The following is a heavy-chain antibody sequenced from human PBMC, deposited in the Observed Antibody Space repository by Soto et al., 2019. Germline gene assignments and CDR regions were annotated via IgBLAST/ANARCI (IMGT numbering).Heavy chain of an antibody. Sequence: QVKLVQSGAEVKKPRSSVKVSCKASGCTFSRYAITWVRQAPGQGLEWMGGIIPIFGTANYAQKFQGRVTITADESTSTAYMELSSLRSEDTAVYYCARDRGPSSGYYPYWFDPWGQRTLVTVSS. CDR3: ARDRGPSSGYYPYWFDP. CDR2: IIPIFGTA. D-gene: IGHD3-22*01. CDR1: GCTFSRYA. J-gene: IGHJ5*02. V-gene: IGHV1-69*12.